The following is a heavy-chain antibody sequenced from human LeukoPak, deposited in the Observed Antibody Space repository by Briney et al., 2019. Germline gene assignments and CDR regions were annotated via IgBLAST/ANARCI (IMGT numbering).Heavy chain of an antibody. CDR2: IYYSGST. J-gene: IGHJ3*02. Sequence: PSQTLSLTCTVSGGSISSGGYYWSWLRQHPGKGLEWIGYIYYSGSTYYNPSLKSRVTVSVDTSKNQFSLKLSSVTAADTAVYYCARGLQNDAFDIWGQGTMVTVSS. CDR1: GGSISSGGYY. V-gene: IGHV4-31*03. CDR3: ARGLQNDAFDI.